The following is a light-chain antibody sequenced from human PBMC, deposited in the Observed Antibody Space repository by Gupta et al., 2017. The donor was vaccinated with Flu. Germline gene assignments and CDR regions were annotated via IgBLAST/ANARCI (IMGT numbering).Light chain of an antibody. CDR2: EGS. J-gene: IGLJ1*01. V-gene: IGLV2-23*01. CDR1: SSDVGIYNL. CDR3: CSYAGTSTQTYV. Sequence: QSALTQPASVSGSPGQSITISCTGTSSDVGIYNLVSWYQQHPGKAPKLMIYEGSKRPSGVSNRFSGSKSGNTASLTISGLQAEDEAEYYCCSYAGTSTQTYVFGTGTKVTVL.